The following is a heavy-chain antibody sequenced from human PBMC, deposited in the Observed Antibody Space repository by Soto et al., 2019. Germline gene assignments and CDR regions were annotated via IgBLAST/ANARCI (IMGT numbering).Heavy chain of an antibody. V-gene: IGHV1-69*01. J-gene: IGHJ4*02. D-gene: IGHD6-19*01. CDR1: GGTFSSYA. Sequence: QVQLVQSGAEVKKPGSSVKVSCKASGGTFSSYAISWVRQAPGQGLEWMGGIIPIFGTANYAQKFKGRVTLTADESTSPAYMELSSLRSEDTAVYYCASSGMGSRNPFSVAGNYWGQGTLVTVSS. CDR3: ASSGMGSRNPFSVAGNY. CDR2: IIPIFGTA.